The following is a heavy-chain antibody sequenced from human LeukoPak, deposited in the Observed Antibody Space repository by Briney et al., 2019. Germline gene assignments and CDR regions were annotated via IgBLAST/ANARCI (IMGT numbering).Heavy chain of an antibody. V-gene: IGHV1-8*01. D-gene: IGHD3-9*01. CDR2: VNPNSGNT. Sequence: GASVKVSCKASGYTFTSYDINWVRQATGQGLEWMGRVNPNSGNTGYAQKFQGRVTMTRNTSISTAYMELSSLRSEDTAVYYCARGIRYFDWAIRSYYYYYMDVWGKGTTVTVSS. CDR3: ARGIRYFDWAIRSYYYYYMDV. CDR1: GYTFTSYD. J-gene: IGHJ6*03.